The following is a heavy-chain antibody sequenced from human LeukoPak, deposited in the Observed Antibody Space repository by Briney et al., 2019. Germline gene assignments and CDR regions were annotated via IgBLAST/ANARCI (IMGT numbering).Heavy chain of an antibody. CDR2: IKQDGSEK. D-gene: IGHD1-26*01. CDR3: ARAPKFRLVGVPKGPFDP. CDR1: GFTFSSYW. Sequence: GGSLRLSCAASGFTFSSYWMSWVRQAPGKGLEWVANIKQDGSEKYYVDSVKGRFTISRDNAKNSLYLQMNSLRAEDTAVYYCARAPKFRLVGVPKGPFDPWGQGTLVTVSS. J-gene: IGHJ5*02. V-gene: IGHV3-7*03.